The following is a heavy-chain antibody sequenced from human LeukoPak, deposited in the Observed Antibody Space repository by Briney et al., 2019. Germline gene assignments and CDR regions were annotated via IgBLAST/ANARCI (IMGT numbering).Heavy chain of an antibody. CDR3: ARDGRSGSYHDAFDI. Sequence: PSETLSLTCTVSGGSISSYYWSWIRQPPGKGLEWIGYIYYSGSTNYNPSLKSRVTISVDTSKNQFSLKLSSVTAADTAVYYCARDGRSGSYHDAFDIWGQGTMVTVSS. CDR2: IYYSGST. J-gene: IGHJ3*02. CDR1: GGSISSYY. D-gene: IGHD1-26*01. V-gene: IGHV4-59*01.